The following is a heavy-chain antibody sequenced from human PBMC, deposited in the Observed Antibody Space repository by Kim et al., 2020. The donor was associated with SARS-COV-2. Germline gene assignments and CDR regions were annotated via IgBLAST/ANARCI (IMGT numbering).Heavy chain of an antibody. CDR1: GYTFTGYY. CDR3: ARARLMAARRGTVGFDP. V-gene: IGHV1-2*02. Sequence: ASVKVSCKASGYTFTGYYMHWVRQAPGQGLEWMGWINPNSGGTNYAQKFQGRVTMTRDTSISTAYMELSRLRSDDTAVYYCARARLMAARRGTVGFDPWGQGTLVTVSS. D-gene: IGHD6-6*01. J-gene: IGHJ5*02. CDR2: INPNSGGT.